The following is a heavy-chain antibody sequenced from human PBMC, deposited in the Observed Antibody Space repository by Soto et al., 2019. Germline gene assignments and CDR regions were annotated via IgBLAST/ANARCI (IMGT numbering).Heavy chain of an antibody. D-gene: IGHD6-19*01. Sequence: ASVKGSCKASGYTFTSYCISWVRQAPGQGLEWMGWINAYNGNTNYAQKLQGRVTMTTDTSTSTAYMELRSLRSDDTAVYYCARDPVAGTYFDYWGQGTLVTVS. V-gene: IGHV1-18*01. J-gene: IGHJ4*02. CDR2: INAYNGNT. CDR1: GYTFTSYC. CDR3: ARDPVAGTYFDY.